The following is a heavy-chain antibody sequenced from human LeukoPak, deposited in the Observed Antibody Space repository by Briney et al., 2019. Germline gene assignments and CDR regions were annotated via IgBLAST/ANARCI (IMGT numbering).Heavy chain of an antibody. Sequence: PSETLSLTCTVSGGSISSSNFYWGWIRQPPGKGLEWIGSIYYTGTTYYNPSLKSRVTISVDTSKNQFSLKLSSVTAADTAVYYCARSLGLQLWGNFDYWGQGTLVTVSS. D-gene: IGHD5-18*01. V-gene: IGHV4-39*01. CDR2: IYYTGTT. CDR1: GGSISSSNFY. J-gene: IGHJ4*02. CDR3: ARSLGLQLWGNFDY.